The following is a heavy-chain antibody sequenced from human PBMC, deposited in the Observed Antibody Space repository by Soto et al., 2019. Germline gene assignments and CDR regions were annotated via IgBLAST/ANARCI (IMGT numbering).Heavy chain of an antibody. D-gene: IGHD1-26*01. Sequence: QVQLQESGPGLVKASQTLSHTCTVSGGTITTGGHFSSWIRQYPGKGLEWIGYIYYSGTTHYNPSLKSRVTISIDTSKNQFSLNLSSVTAADTAVYYCARVVSGSYLDYWGQGTLVTVSS. CDR3: ARVVSGSYLDY. V-gene: IGHV4-31*03. J-gene: IGHJ4*02. CDR2: IYYSGTT. CDR1: GGTITTGGHF.